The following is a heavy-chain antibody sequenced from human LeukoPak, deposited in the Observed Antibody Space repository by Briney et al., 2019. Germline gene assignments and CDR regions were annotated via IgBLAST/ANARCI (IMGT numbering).Heavy chain of an antibody. Sequence: PGGSLRLSCAASGFSFSSYGMSWVRQAPGKGLEWVSAISGSGGSTYYADSVKGRFTISRDNSKNTLYLQMNSLRAEDTAVYYCAKGLYYYDSSGYYYPFDYWGQGTLVTVSS. CDR1: GFSFSSYG. CDR3: AKGLYYYDSSGYYYPFDY. V-gene: IGHV3-23*01. CDR2: ISGSGGST. D-gene: IGHD3-22*01. J-gene: IGHJ4*02.